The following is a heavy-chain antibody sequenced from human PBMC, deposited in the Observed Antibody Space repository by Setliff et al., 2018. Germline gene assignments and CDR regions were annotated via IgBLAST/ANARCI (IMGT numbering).Heavy chain of an antibody. V-gene: IGHV3-43*01. CDR3: VKDKSGARRFSGFVFDI. Sequence: PGESLKISCAASGFTLQEYTMHWVRQAPGKGLEWVSLITWDGYSYYAESMNGRFTISRDNSENSLFLQMDGLTTEDTALYHCVKDKSGARRFSGFVFDIWGQGT. CDR1: GFTLQEYT. J-gene: IGHJ4*02. D-gene: IGHD3-22*01. CDR2: ITWDGYS.